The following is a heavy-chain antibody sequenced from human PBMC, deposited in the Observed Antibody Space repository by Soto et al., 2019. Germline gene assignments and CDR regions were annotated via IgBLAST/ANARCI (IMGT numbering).Heavy chain of an antibody. J-gene: IGHJ3*02. V-gene: IGHV4-38-2*02. CDR2: IYHSGST. CDR1: GYSISSGYY. D-gene: IGHD6-19*01. Sequence: PSETLSLTCAVSGYSISSGYYWGWIRQPPGKGLEWIGRIYHSGSTYYNPSLKSRVTISVDTSKNQFSLKLSSVTAADTAVYYCARDARALIAVSGTVDAFDIWGQGTMVTVSS. CDR3: ARDARALIAVSGTVDAFDI.